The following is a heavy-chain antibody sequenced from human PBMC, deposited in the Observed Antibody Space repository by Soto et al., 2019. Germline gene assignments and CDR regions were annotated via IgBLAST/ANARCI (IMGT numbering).Heavy chain of an antibody. J-gene: IGHJ4*02. D-gene: IGHD3-22*01. V-gene: IGHV1-8*01. Sequence: GASVKVSCKASGYTFTSYDINWVRQATGQGPEWMGWMNPNSGNTGYAQKFQGRVTMTRNTSTSTAYMELRSLRSDDTAVYDCARDGHYYDSSGYSDYWGQGTLVTVSS. CDR3: ARDGHYYDSSGYSDY. CDR1: GYTFTSYD. CDR2: MNPNSGNT.